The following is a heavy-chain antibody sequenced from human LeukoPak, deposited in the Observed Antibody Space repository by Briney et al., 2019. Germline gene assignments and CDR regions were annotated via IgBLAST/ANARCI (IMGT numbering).Heavy chain of an antibody. CDR3: TTTPHTVAVPADTEATSYFYYIDL. V-gene: IGHV3-15*01. J-gene: IGHJ6*03. CDR1: GFSFSVAW. D-gene: IGHD2-2*01. CDR2: IKSKTNGGST. Sequence: GGSLRLSCAASGFSFSVAWMSWVRQAPGKGLEWVGHIKSKTNGGSTDYTVPVKGRVTISRDDSRNTMYLQMSSLKTEDTAVYYCTTTPHTVAVPADTEATSYFYYIDLWGRGTPVIVSS.